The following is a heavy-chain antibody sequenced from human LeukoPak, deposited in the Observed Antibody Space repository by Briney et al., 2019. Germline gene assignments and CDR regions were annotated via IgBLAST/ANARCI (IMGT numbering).Heavy chain of an antibody. CDR2: ISAYNGNT. V-gene: IGHV1-18*01. J-gene: IGHJ5*02. CDR1: GYTFTSYG. CDR3: ARVVPIVVVVAATPDWFDP. D-gene: IGHD2-15*01. Sequence: ASVKVSCKASGYTFTSYGISWVRQAPGQGLEWMGWISAYNGNTNYAQKLQGRVTMTTDTSTSTAYMELRSLRSDDTAAYYCARVVPIVVVVAATPDWFDPWGQGTLVTVSS.